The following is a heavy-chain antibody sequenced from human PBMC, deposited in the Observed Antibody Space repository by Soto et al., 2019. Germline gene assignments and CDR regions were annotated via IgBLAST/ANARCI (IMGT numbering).Heavy chain of an antibody. CDR2: ISYDGSNK. CDR3: ARGYSAKFDY. D-gene: IGHD3-10*01. Sequence: VRLLRLSCAASGVTISSYAMHRVRQAPGKGLEWVAVISYDGSNKYYADSVKGRFTISRDNSKNTLYLQMNSLRAEDTAVYYCARGYSAKFDYWGQGTLVTVSS. V-gene: IGHV3-30-3*01. J-gene: IGHJ4*02. CDR1: GVTISSYA.